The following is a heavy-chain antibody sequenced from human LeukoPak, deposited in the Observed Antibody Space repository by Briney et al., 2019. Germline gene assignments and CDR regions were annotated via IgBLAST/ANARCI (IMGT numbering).Heavy chain of an antibody. J-gene: IGHJ4*02. V-gene: IGHV4-4*09. CDR3: ATSNDAKIAPFDH. Sequence: SETLSLTCTISGVSMSAYQWSWVRQSPEKGLEWIGCINTKGETSYNPSLKSRVTTSVDTSKSQFSLRLTSVTATDTAVYYCATSNDAKIAPFDHWGQGAPVTVSS. CDR1: GVSMSAYQ. D-gene: IGHD2-21*01. CDR2: INTKGET.